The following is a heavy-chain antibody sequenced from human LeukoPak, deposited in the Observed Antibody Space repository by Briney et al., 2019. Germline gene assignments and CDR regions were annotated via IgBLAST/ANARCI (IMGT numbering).Heavy chain of an antibody. CDR2: FYYSGST. V-gene: IGHV4-59*01. Sequence: RASETLSLTCAVSGGSISSYYWSWIRQPPGKGLEWIGFFYYSGSTNYNPSLKSRVTISVDTSKNHFSLKLSSVTAADTAVYYCARSQYCSGGSCYSISGFDAFDIWGQGTMVTVSS. CDR3: ARSQYCSGGSCYSISGFDAFDI. J-gene: IGHJ3*02. CDR1: GGSISSYY. D-gene: IGHD2-15*01.